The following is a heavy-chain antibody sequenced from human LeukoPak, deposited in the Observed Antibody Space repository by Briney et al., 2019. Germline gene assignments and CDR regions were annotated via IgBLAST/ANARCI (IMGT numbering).Heavy chain of an antibody. D-gene: IGHD5-24*01. CDR2: IWYDGSNK. J-gene: IGHJ4*02. Sequence: GGSLRLSCAASGFTFSSYGMHWVRQAPGKGLKWVAVIWYDGSNKYYADSVKGRFTISRDNSKNTLYLQMNSLRAEDTAVYYCAKDHRRDGYNFDRYWGQGTLVTVSS. CDR3: AKDHRRDGYNFDRY. CDR1: GFTFSSYG. V-gene: IGHV3-33*06.